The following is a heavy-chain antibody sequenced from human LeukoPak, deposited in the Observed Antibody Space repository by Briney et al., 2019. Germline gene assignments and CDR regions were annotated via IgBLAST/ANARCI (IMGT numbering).Heavy chain of an antibody. D-gene: IGHD3-10*01. Sequence: SETLSLTCTVSGGSISSSSHYWGWIRQPPGKGLEWIGSIYYSGSTYYNPSLKSRVTISVDTSKNQFSLKLSSVTAADTAVYYCARYGSGYYWGQGTLVTVSS. CDR3: ARYGSGYY. J-gene: IGHJ4*02. CDR1: GGSISSSSHY. CDR2: IYYSGST. V-gene: IGHV4-39*01.